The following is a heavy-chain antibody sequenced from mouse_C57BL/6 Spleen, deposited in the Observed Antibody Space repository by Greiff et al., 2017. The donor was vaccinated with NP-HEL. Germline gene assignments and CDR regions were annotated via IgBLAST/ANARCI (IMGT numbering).Heavy chain of an antibody. Sequence: VQLQESGAELVRPGTSVKVSCKASGYAFTNYLIEWVKQRPGQGLEWIGVINPGSGGTNYNEKFKGKATLTADKSSSTAYMQLSSLTSEDSAVYFCAGTMVTTRTWFAYWGQGTLVTVSA. V-gene: IGHV1-54*01. D-gene: IGHD2-2*01. CDR3: AGTMVTTRTWFAY. J-gene: IGHJ3*01. CDR1: GYAFTNYL. CDR2: INPGSGGT.